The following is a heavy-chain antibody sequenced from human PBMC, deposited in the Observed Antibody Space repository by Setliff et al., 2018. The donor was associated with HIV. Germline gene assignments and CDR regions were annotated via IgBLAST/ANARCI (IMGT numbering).Heavy chain of an antibody. D-gene: IGHD2-21*02. CDR3: AREDSDGYVDI. V-gene: IGHV4-34*01. CDR2: INHGGST. Sequence: PSETLSLTCAVFGGSSSNYSWTWFRQPPGTGLEWIGEINHGGSTNYNSSLKSRVTISVDTSKKHFSLKLTSVTAADTAMYYCAREDSDGYVDIWGQGTLVTVSS. CDR1: GGSSSNYS. J-gene: IGHJ4*02.